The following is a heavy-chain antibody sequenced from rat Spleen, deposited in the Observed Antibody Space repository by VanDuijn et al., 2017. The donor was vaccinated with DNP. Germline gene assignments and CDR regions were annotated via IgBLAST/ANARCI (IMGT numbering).Heavy chain of an antibody. CDR1: GFAFSDFP. V-gene: IGHV5-46*01. Sequence: EVQLVESGGGLVQPGRSMTLSCAASGFAFSDFPMAWVRQPPTRGLEWIATVGVGGSFTYYPDSVKGRFSISRYDAENTLYLQMNSLRSEDTAIYYCAGHGDYGGTNWFDYWGQGTLVTVSS. CDR3: AGHGDYGGTNWFDY. J-gene: IGHJ3*01. CDR2: VGVGGSFT. D-gene: IGHD1-11*01.